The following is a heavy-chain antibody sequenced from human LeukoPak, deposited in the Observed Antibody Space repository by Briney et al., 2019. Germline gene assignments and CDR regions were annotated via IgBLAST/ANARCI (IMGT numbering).Heavy chain of an antibody. J-gene: IGHJ5*02. V-gene: IGHV4-59*01. D-gene: IGHD3-22*01. CDR3: ARIAGDYYDSSGYYPNWFDP. CDR2: IYYGGST. CDR1: GGSISSYY. Sequence: PSETLSLTCTVSGGSISSYYWSWIRQPPGKGREWLGFIYYGGSTNYNPSLKSRVTISVDTSKNQFSLKLSSVTAADTAVYYCARIAGDYYDSSGYYPNWFDPWGQGTLVTVSS.